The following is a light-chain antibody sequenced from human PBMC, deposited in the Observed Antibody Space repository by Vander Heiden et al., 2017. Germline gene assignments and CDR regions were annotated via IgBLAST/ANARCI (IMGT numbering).Light chain of an antibody. CDR1: QSVSSSY. V-gene: IGKV3-20*01. Sequence: EIVLTQSPGTLSLSPGERATLSCRASQSVSSSYLAWYQPKPGQAPRLLIYGASSRATGLPDRFSGSGSGTEFTLTISRLEPEDFAVYYCQQEGSSPKTFGQGTKVEIK. CDR2: GAS. J-gene: IGKJ1*01. CDR3: QQEGSSPKT.